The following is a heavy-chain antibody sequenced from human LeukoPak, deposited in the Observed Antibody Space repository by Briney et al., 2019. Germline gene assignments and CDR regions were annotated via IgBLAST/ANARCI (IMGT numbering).Heavy chain of an antibody. V-gene: IGHV4-38-2*01. Sequence: PGGSLRLSCGASGFTFSNYGMLWVRQPPGKGLEWIGSIYHSGSTYYNPSLKSRVTISVDTSKNQFSLKLSSVTAADTAVYYCARVRYSDSSVLTRKRSYYFDYWGQGTLVTVSS. D-gene: IGHD3-22*01. CDR1: GFTFSNYG. CDR2: IYHSGST. J-gene: IGHJ4*02. CDR3: ARVRYSDSSVLTRKRSYYFDY.